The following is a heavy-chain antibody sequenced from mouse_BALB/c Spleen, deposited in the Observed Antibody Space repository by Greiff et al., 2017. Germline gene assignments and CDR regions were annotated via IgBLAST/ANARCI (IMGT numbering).Heavy chain of an antibody. CDR1: GFSLTSYG. J-gene: IGHJ4*01. V-gene: IGHV2-4-1*01. D-gene: IGHD1-1*01. Sequence: QVQLQQSGPGLVQPSQSLSITCTVSGFSLTSYGVHWVRQSPGKGLEWLGVIWSGGSTDYNAAFISRLSISKDNSKSQVFFKMNSLQADDTAIYYCARNSLYYYGSSYGGAMDYWGQGTSVTVSS. CDR2: IWSGGST. CDR3: ARNSLYYYGSSYGGAMDY.